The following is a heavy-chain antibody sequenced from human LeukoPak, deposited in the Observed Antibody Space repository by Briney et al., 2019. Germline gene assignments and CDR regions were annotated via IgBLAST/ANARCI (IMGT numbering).Heavy chain of an antibody. CDR1: GFSFSTYN. V-gene: IGHV3-21*01. J-gene: IGHJ6*03. Sequence: TGGSLRLSCAASGFSFSTYNMNWVRQAPGQRLEWVSSITSGSSYIYYADSVKGRFTISRDNAKSSLYLQMDSLRAEDTAVYYCARDPYSGNYGAYYYSYMDVWGKGTTVAISS. CDR2: ITSGSSYI. CDR3: ARDPYSGNYGAYYYSYMDV. D-gene: IGHD1-26*01.